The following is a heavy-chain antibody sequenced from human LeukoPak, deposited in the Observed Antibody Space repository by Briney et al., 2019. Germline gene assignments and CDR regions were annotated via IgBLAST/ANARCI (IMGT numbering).Heavy chain of an antibody. D-gene: IGHD3-3*01. V-gene: IGHV4-34*01. CDR1: GGSFSGYY. CDR2: INHSGST. Sequence: TSETLSLTCAVYGGSFSGYYWSWIRQPPGKGLEWIGEINHSGSTNYNPSLKSRVTISVDTSKNHFSLKLSSVTAADTAVYCCARYFGVVIRRPNWFDPWGQGTLVTVSS. CDR3: ARYFGVVIRRPNWFDP. J-gene: IGHJ5*02.